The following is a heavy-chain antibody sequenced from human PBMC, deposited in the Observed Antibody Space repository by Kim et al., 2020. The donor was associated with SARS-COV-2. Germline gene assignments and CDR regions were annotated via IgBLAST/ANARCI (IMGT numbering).Heavy chain of an antibody. D-gene: IGHD4-17*01. CDR3: SRHSGKHGDRGFDN. Sequence: GGSLRLSCAASGFTFSASAMHWVRQASGKGLEWVGRIRSKPNNYATSYAASVTGRFTISRDDSTNTVYLQMDSLETDDTAVYFCSRHSGKHGDRGFDNWGQGTLVTVSS. J-gene: IGHJ4*02. CDR2: IRSKPNNYAT. CDR1: GFTFSASA. V-gene: IGHV3-73*01.